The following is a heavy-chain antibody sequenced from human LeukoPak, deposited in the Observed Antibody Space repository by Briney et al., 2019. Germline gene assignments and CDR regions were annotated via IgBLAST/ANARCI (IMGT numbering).Heavy chain of an antibody. D-gene: IGHD1-26*01. CDR2: NNPSGGST. CDR1: GYSFTSYY. Sequence: GESLKISCKTPGYSFTSYYIHWVRQAPGQGLEWMGINNPSGGSTTYAQKFQGRLTMASDTSTSTVYMELSSPRSEDTAMYYCARSSAYYNEADIWGQGTMVTVSS. J-gene: IGHJ3*02. V-gene: IGHV1-46*01. CDR3: ARSSAYYNEADI.